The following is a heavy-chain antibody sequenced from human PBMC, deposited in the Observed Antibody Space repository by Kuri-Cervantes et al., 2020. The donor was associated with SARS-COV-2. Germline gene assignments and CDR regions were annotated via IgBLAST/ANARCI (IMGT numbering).Heavy chain of an antibody. CDR3: ARDTHNWNSLNDY. J-gene: IGHJ4*02. Sequence: GESLKISCAASGFTFSSYWMSWVRQALGKGLEWVANIKQDGSEKHYVDSAKGRFTISRDNAKNSLYLQMNSLRAEDTAVYYCARDTHNWNSLNDYWGQGTLVTVSS. CDR2: IKQDGSEK. D-gene: IGHD1-7*01. V-gene: IGHV3-7*05. CDR1: GFTFSSYW.